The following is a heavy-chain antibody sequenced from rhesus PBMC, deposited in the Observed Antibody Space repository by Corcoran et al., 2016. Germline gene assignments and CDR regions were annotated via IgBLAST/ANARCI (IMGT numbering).Heavy chain of an antibody. V-gene: IGHV4-93*02. Sequence: QVQLQESGPAVVKPSETLSLTCAVSGGSISSSNWWSWIRQSPGKGLEWIGGIYGRGAGTEHTPSLKSLVPISIDTSKNQFSLKLSSVTAADAAVYDCARHEWGVVITYYFDYWGQGVLVTVSP. D-gene: IGHD3-16*01. CDR1: GGSISSSNW. CDR3: ARHEWGVVITYYFDY. CDR2: IYGRGAGT. J-gene: IGHJ4*01.